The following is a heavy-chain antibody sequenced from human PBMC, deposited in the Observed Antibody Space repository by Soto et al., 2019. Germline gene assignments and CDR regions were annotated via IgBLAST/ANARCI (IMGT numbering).Heavy chain of an antibody. CDR3: ATFVGATTQGLDY. CDR2: LSPYNANT. V-gene: IGHV1-18*04. D-gene: IGHD1-26*01. J-gene: IGHJ4*02. CDR1: GSTFTNYG. Sequence: GASVKVSCKASGSTFTNYGITWIRQAPGQGLEWMGWLSPYNANTNYAQRFQGSVTMTTDPSTNTAYMELRSLTYDDTAVYYCATFVGATTQGLDYWGRGTLVTVSS.